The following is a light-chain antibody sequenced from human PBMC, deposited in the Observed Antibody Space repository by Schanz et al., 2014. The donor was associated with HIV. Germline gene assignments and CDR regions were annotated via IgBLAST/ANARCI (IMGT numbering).Light chain of an antibody. CDR1: QSVSRF. Sequence: EIVLTQSPATLSLSPGESATLSCRASQSVSRFLGWYQKKPGQAPRLLIYGASSRATGIPDRFSGSGSGTDFTLTISRLEPEDFAMYYCQLYDTSPLFTFGPGTKVEIK. CDR2: GAS. V-gene: IGKV3-20*01. CDR3: QLYDTSPLFT. J-gene: IGKJ3*01.